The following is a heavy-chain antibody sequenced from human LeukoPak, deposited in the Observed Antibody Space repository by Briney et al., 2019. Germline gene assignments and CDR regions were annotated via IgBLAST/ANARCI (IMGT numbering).Heavy chain of an antibody. CDR2: ISAYNGNT. D-gene: IGHD2-21*02. CDR1: GYTFTSYG. CDR3: ARDYVGGDCCSSWFDP. V-gene: IGHV1-18*01. Sequence: ASVKVSCKASGYTFTSYGISWVRQAPGQGLEWMGWISAYNGNTNYAQKLQGRVTMTTDTSTSTAYMELRSLRSDDTAVYYCARDYVGGDCCSSWFDPWGQGTLVTVSS. J-gene: IGHJ5*02.